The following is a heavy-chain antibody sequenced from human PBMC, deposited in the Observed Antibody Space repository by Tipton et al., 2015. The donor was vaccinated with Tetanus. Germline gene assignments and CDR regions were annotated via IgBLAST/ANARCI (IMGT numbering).Heavy chain of an antibody. D-gene: IGHD3-10*01. CDR2: IYPGDSDA. CDR1: GSTFNNFP. CDR3: ARLPKHYSASGST. Sequence: QSGPEVKKPGSSVKVSCKGSGSTFNNFPISWVRQAPGQGLEWMGGIIYPGDSDATYSPSFQGQVTISLDKSISTAYLQWSSLKASDTAIYFCARLPKHYSASGSTWGQGTQVTVSS. V-gene: IGHV5-51*01. J-gene: IGHJ5*02.